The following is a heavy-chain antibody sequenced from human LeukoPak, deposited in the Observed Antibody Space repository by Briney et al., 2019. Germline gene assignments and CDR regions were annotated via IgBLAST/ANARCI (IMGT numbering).Heavy chain of an antibody. CDR3: GKETSNSIWSVFDV. Sequence: GGCPRLSCSASGFTFSTYAMHWVRQAPGKGLEFVSAISGHGRNTFYADSLKGRFTVSRDNSKTTLYLQMSSLRAEDTPVYFWGKETSNSIWSVFDVGGQGTMVPLSS. J-gene: IGHJ3*01. D-gene: IGHD3-3*02. CDR2: ISGHGRNT. V-gene: IGHV3-64D*06. CDR1: GFTFSTYA.